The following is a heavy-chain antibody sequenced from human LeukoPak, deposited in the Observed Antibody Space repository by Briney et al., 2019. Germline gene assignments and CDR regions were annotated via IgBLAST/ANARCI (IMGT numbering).Heavy chain of an antibody. D-gene: IGHD1-14*01. CDR2: ISSSGSTI. CDR3: AKPARTDYADY. J-gene: IGHJ4*02. V-gene: IGHV3-21*04. CDR1: GFTFSSYS. Sequence: PGGSLRLSCAASGFTFSSYSMNWVRQAPGKGLEWVSSISSSGSTIYYADSVKGRSTISRDNAKNSLYLQMNSLRPEDTAVYYCAKPARTDYADYWGQGTLVTVSS.